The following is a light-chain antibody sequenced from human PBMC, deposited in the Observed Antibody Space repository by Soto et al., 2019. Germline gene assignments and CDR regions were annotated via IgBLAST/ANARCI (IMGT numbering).Light chain of an antibody. V-gene: IGKV1-5*01. CDR2: DAS. CDR1: QSISSW. CDR3: QQYNSYSRT. J-gene: IGKJ1*01. Sequence: DIQMTQSPSTLSASVGDRVTITCRASQSISSWLAWYQQKPGKAPKILIYDASSLESGIPSRFSGSGSGTESTLTISSLQPDDFATDYCQQYNSYSRTFGQGTKVEIK.